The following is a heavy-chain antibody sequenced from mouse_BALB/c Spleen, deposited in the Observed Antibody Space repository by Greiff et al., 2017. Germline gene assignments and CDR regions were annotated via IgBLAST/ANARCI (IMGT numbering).Heavy chain of an antibody. Sequence: EVQLVESGGGLVQPGGSLKLSCAASGFTFSSYGMSWVRQTPDKRLELVATINSNGGSTYYPDSVKGRFTISRDNAKNTLYLQMSRLKSEDTAMYYCARDSNWNWYFDVWGAGTTVTVSS. V-gene: IGHV5-6-3*01. CDR2: INSNGGST. J-gene: IGHJ1*01. CDR3: ARDSNWNWYFDV. CDR1: GFTFSSYG. D-gene: IGHD4-1*02.